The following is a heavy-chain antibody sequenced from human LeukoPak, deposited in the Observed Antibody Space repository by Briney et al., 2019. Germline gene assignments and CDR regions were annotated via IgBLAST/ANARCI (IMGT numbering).Heavy chain of an antibody. Sequence: PGGSLRLSCAASGFTFSSYGMNWVSQAQGKGLEWVSSISSSSSYIYYADSVKGRFTISRDNAKNSLYLQMNSLRAEDTAVYYCAREVVTANETGGDWGQGTLVTVSS. CDR2: ISSSSSYI. CDR1: GFTFSSYG. CDR3: AREVVTANETGGD. D-gene: IGHD2-21*02. V-gene: IGHV3-21*01. J-gene: IGHJ4*02.